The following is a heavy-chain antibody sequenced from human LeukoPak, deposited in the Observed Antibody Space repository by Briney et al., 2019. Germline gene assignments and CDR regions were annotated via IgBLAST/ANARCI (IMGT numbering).Heavy chain of an antibody. Sequence: PGGSLRLSCAASGFTFSSYAMSWVRQAPGKGLEWVSAISGSGGSTYYADSVKGRFTISRDNSKNTLYLQMNSLRAEDTAVYYCAKVYSSSWYTPVDYWGQGTLVTVSS. D-gene: IGHD6-13*01. CDR3: AKVYSSSWYTPVDY. CDR2: ISGSGGST. V-gene: IGHV3-23*01. CDR1: GFTFSSYA. J-gene: IGHJ4*02.